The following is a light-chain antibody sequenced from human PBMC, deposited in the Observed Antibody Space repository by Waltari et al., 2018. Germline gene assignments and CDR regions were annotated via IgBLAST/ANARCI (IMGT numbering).Light chain of an antibody. J-gene: IGLJ3*02. Sequence: QSVLTQPPSASETPGQRVTISCSGSSSNIGTNTVNWYQQLPGTAPKLLIYSTNQRPSGVPDRFSGSKSGTSASLAISGLQSEDEADYSCATWDGSLNGWVFGGGTKVTVL. V-gene: IGLV1-44*01. CDR3: ATWDGSLNGWV. CDR2: STN. CDR1: SSNIGTNT.